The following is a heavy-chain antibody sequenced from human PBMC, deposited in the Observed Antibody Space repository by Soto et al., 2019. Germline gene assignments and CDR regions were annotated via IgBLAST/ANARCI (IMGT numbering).Heavy chain of an antibody. CDR1: SGSISSSNW. D-gene: IGHD4-17*01. CDR2: IYHSGST. J-gene: IGHJ4*02. CDR3: AKTRNDYGDYVGWFYFDY. Sequence: SETPSLTCAVSSGSISSSNWWSWVRQPPGKGLEWIGEIYHSGSTNYNPSLKSRVTISVDKSKNQFSLKLSSVTAADTAVYYCAKTRNDYGDYVGWFYFDYWGQGTLVTVSS. V-gene: IGHV4-4*02.